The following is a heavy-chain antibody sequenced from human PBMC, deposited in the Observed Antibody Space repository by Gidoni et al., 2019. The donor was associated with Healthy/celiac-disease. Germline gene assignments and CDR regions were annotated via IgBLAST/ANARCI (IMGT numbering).Heavy chain of an antibody. D-gene: IGHD6-13*01. Sequence: QVQLVESGGGVVQPGRSLRLSCAASGFTFSSYGMHWVRQAPGKGLEWVAVIWYDGSNKYYADSVKGRFTISRDNSKNTLYLQMNSLRAEDTAVYYCARAAGLGYFDLWGRGTLVTVSS. CDR2: IWYDGSNK. J-gene: IGHJ2*01. V-gene: IGHV3-33*01. CDR3: ARAAGLGYFDL. CDR1: GFTFSSYG.